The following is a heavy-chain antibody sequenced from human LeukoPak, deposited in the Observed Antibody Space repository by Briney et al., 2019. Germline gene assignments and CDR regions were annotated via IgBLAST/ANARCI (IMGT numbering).Heavy chain of an antibody. V-gene: IGHV3-7*01. CDR1: GFTFSSYW. CDR3: ARVGSYDSSGYYFGS. CDR2: IKQGGSEK. Sequence: GGSLRLSCAASGFTFSSYWMSWVRQAPGKGLEWVANIKQGGSEKYYVDSVKGRFTISRDNAKNSLYLQMNSLRAEDTAVYYCARVGSYDSSGYYFGSWGQGTLVTVSS. J-gene: IGHJ4*02. D-gene: IGHD3-22*01.